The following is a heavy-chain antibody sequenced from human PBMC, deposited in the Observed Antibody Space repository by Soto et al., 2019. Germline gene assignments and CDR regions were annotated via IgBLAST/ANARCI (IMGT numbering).Heavy chain of an antibody. CDR1: GFTFSSYS. J-gene: IGHJ6*04. Sequence: GGSLRLACAASGFTFSSYSMSWARQTPGKGLEWVSAISGSGGSTYYADSVKGRFTISRDNSKNTLYLQMNSLRAEDTAVYYCALDDLHYDFCSGHPLRLLEVWGKGTTVPVSS. CDR2: ISGSGGST. D-gene: IGHD3-3*01. CDR3: ALDDLHYDFCSGHPLRLLEV. V-gene: IGHV3-23*01.